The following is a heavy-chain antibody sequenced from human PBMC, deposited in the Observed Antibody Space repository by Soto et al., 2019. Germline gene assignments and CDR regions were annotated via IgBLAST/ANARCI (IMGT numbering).Heavy chain of an antibody. J-gene: IGHJ4*02. D-gene: IGHD2-15*01. CDR3: AKEEAAPGLFDY. CDR2: ISYDGSNK. Sequence: GGSLRLSCAASGFTFSSYGMHWVRQAPGKGLEWVTVISYDGSNKYYADSVKGRFTISRDNSKNTLYLQMNSLRAEDTAVYYCAKEEAAPGLFDYWGQGTLVTVSS. V-gene: IGHV3-30*18. CDR1: GFTFSSYG.